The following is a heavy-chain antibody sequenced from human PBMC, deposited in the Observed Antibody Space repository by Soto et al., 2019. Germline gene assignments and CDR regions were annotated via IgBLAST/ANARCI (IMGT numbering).Heavy chain of an antibody. Sequence: GGSLRLSCAASGFTFSSYAMSWVRQAPGKGLEWVSAIGGSGGSTYYADSVKGRFTISRDNSKNTLYLQMNSLRAEDTAVYYCAKGVGEGSSWYGDMNWFDPWGQGTLVTVSS. J-gene: IGHJ5*02. CDR1: GFTFSSYA. CDR3: AKGVGEGSSWYGDMNWFDP. CDR2: IGGSGGST. D-gene: IGHD6-13*01. V-gene: IGHV3-23*01.